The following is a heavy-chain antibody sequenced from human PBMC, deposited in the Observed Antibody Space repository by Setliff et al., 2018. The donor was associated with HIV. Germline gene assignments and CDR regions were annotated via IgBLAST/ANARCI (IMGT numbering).Heavy chain of an antibody. D-gene: IGHD2-2*01. Sequence: SETLSLTCTVSDASITADTFYWNWLRQPPGKGPEWIGYIHNSGTTHYNPAFESRLIISLDMSNNRFSLNLASVTAADTAVYYCARHEPTLGYCSSTSCYWAIWGQGTLVTVSS. V-gene: IGHV4-30-4*08. CDR2: IHNSGTT. CDR3: ARHEPTLGYCSSTSCYWAI. J-gene: IGHJ4*02. CDR1: DASITADTFY.